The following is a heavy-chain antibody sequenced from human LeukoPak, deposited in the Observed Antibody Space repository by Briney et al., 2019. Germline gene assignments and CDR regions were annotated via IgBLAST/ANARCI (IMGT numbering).Heavy chain of an antibody. D-gene: IGHD6-13*01. CDR3: AKDWKEYSSSWPYYYGMDV. CDR1: GFIVSSNY. J-gene: IGHJ6*02. Sequence: GGSLRLSCAASGFIVSSNYMSWVRQAPGKGLEWVSIIYSGGGTYYADSVKGRFTISRDNSKNTLYLQMNSLRAEDTAVYYCAKDWKEYSSSWPYYYGMDVWGQGTTVTVSS. V-gene: IGHV3-66*01. CDR2: IYSGGGT.